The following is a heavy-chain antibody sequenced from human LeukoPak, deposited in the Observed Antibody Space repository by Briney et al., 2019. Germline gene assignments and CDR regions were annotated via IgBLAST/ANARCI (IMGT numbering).Heavy chain of an antibody. Sequence: SETLSLTCIVSGDSVTTPNFYWGWIRQAPGKGLEWIGSLYYGVNTYYKPSLKSRVTISVDTSLNQFSLILTSVTAADTGMYYCARLRVQQLASSYYMDVWGKGTTVTVSS. CDR3: ARLRVQQLASSYYMDV. CDR2: LYYGVNT. CDR1: GDSVTTPNFY. D-gene: IGHD6-13*01. J-gene: IGHJ6*03. V-gene: IGHV4-39*01.